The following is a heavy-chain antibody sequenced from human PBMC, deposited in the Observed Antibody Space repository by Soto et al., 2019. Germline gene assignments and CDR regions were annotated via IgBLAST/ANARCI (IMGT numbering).Heavy chain of an antibody. Sequence: GSLQLACTASGFTFSDHWMSWVRQVPGKGLEFVANIKRDGSEEFHVDSVKGRFTISRDNANNALYLEMSSLRAEDTAVYYCTRGYCPGGSCYYAYFFDYWGQGTQVTVYS. CDR1: GFTFSDHW. J-gene: IGHJ4*02. D-gene: IGHD2-15*01. CDR2: IKRDGSEE. CDR3: TRGYCPGGSCYYAYFFDY. V-gene: IGHV3-7*03.